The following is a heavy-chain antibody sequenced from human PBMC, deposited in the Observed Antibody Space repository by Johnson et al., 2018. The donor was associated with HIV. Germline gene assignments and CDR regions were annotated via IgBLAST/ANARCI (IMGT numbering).Heavy chain of an antibody. J-gene: IGHJ3*02. Sequence: VQLVESGGGLVQPGGSLRLSCAASGFTVSSNYMSWVRQAPGKGLEWFSVIYSGGSTYYADSVKGRFTISRDNSKNTVYLQINSLRDEDTAVYYCAVWELGLGIDFDIWGQGTMVTVSS. CDR2: IYSGGST. V-gene: IGHV3-66*02. CDR3: AVWELGLGIDFDI. D-gene: IGHD1-26*01. CDR1: GFTVSSNY.